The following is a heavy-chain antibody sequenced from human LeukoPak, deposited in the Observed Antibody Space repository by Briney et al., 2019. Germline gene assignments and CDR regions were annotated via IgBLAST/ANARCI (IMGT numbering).Heavy chain of an antibody. CDR1: GGSISSYY. D-gene: IGHD1-1*01. Sequence: SETLSLTCTVSGGSISSYYWSWIRQPPGKGLEWIGYIYYSGSTNYNPSLKSRVTISVDTSKNQFSLKLSSVTAADTAVYYCARQLGYDDDYWGQGTLVTVSS. CDR2: IYYSGST. J-gene: IGHJ4*02. CDR3: ARQLGYDDDY. V-gene: IGHV4-59*01.